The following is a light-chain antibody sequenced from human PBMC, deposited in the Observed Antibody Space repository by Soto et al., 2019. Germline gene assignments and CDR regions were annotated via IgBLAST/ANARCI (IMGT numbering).Light chain of an antibody. CDR3: QQYGDSPWT. CDR1: QSVSSSY. J-gene: IGKJ1*01. CDR2: GSS. Sequence: EIVLTQSPGTLSLSPGERATLSCRASQSVSSSYLAWYQQKPGQAPRLLIYGSSSRATDIPDRFSGSGSGTDFILTISRLETEDSAVYYCQQYGDSPWTFGQGTKVEIK. V-gene: IGKV3-20*01.